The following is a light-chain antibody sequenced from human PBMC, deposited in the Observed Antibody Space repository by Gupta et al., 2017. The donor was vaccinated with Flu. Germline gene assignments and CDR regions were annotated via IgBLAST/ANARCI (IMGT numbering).Light chain of an antibody. CDR1: QSVSSH. J-gene: IGKJ3*01. CDR3: QHRSNWPLT. CDR2: DAS. Sequence: EIVLTQSPATLSLSPGERSTLACRASQSVSSHLASYQQKPGQAPRLFIYDASNRATGIPARFSGSGSGTDFTLTISSLEPEDFAVYYCQHRSNWPLTFGHGTKVDIK. V-gene: IGKV3-11*01.